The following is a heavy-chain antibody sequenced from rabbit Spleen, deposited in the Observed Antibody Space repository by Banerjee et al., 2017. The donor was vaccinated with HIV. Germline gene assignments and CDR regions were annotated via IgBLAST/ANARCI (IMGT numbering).Heavy chain of an antibody. D-gene: IGHD2-1*01. J-gene: IGHJ4*01. CDR2: IYPDVSGST. CDR3: ARGSATMTMVITGFYLTL. CDR1: GVSFSDKDV. Sequence: EQLEESGGGLVKPEGSLTLTCKASGVSFSDKDVMCWVRQAPGKGLECIACIYPDVSGSTYYASWAKGRFTISTTSSTTVTLQMTSLTAADTATYFCARGSATMTMVITGFYLTLWGPGTLVTVS. V-gene: IGHV1S45*01.